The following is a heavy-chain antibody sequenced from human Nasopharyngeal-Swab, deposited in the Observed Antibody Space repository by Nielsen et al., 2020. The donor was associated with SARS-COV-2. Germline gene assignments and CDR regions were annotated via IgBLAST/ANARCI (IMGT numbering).Heavy chain of an antibody. Sequence: ASVKVSCKASGYTFTSYYMHWVRQAPGQGLEWMGIINPSGGSTSYTQKFQGRVTMTRDTYTSTVYMELTSLRSEDTAVYYCARDRYSTTNGFDPWGQGTLVTVSS. V-gene: IGHV1-46*01. CDR2: INPSGGST. CDR1: GYTFTSYY. J-gene: IGHJ5*02. CDR3: ARDRYSTTNGFDP. D-gene: IGHD1-26*01.